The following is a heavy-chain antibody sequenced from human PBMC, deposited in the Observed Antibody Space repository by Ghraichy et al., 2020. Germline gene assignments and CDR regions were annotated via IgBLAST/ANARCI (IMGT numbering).Heavy chain of an antibody. CDR1: GFIFSKYW. J-gene: IGHJ5*02. CDR3: VLDLGGQRGA. Sequence: GESLNISCAASGFIFSKYWMHWVRQDPGKGPVWVSRIDEYGGTIDYADSVEGRFTISRDNARNTLYLQMNRLTDDDTALYYCVLDLGGQRGAWGQGTLVTVSS. CDR2: IDEYGGTI. V-gene: IGHV3-74*01.